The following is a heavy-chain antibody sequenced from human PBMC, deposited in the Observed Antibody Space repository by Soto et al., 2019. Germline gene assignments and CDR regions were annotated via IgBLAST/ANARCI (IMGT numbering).Heavy chain of an antibody. CDR3: ARVVGGYYYGMDV. CDR2: IYHSGST. D-gene: IGHD2-2*01. J-gene: IGHJ6*02. V-gene: IGHV4-4*02. Sequence: QVQLQESGPGLVKPSGTLSLTCAVSGGSISSINWWSWVRQTPGKGMEWIGEIYHSGSTNYNPSLKSRVTLSVDKAKNQFSLKLSSVTAADTAVYDCARVVGGYYYGMDVWGQGTTVTGSS. CDR1: GGSISSINW.